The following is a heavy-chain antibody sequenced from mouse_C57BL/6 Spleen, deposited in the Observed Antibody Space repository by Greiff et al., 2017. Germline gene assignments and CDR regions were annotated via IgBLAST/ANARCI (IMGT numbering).Heavy chain of an antibody. Sequence: QVQLQQPGAELVKPGASVKLSCKASGYTFTSYWMHWVKQRPGQGLEWIGMIHPNSGSTNYNEKFKSKATLTVDKSSSTAYMQLSSLTSEDSAVYYCARKGDYDVDFDYWGQGTTLTVSS. D-gene: IGHD2-4*01. CDR3: ARKGDYDVDFDY. J-gene: IGHJ2*01. V-gene: IGHV1-64*01. CDR2: IHPNSGST. CDR1: GYTFTSYW.